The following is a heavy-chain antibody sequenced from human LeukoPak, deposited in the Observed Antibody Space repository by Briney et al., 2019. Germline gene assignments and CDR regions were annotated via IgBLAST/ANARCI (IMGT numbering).Heavy chain of an antibody. CDR3: ARVMRLRLGELADYFDY. V-gene: IGHV4-4*07. D-gene: IGHD3-16*01. Sequence: PSETLSLTCTVSGGSISGHYWSWIRQPAGKGLEWIGRIYTTSGSTNYNPSLKSRVTVSMDTSKNQFSLKLSSVTAADTAVYYCARVMRLRLGELADYFDYWGQGTLVTVSS. J-gene: IGHJ4*02. CDR1: GGSISGHY. CDR2: IYTTSGST.